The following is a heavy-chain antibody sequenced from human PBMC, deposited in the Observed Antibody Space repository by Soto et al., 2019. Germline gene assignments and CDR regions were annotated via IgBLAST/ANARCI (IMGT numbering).Heavy chain of an antibody. Sequence: QVQLQESGPGLVKPSQILSLTCTVSGGSIRSGGYYWTWIRQHPGKGLEWIGYIYYSGSTYYNRSLKSRSTISLDTSKNQFSLKLSSVTAADTAVYYCPRSVFPWGQGTLVTVSS. CDR3: PRSVFP. J-gene: IGHJ5*02. V-gene: IGHV4-31*03. CDR1: GGSIRSGGYY. CDR2: IYYSGST.